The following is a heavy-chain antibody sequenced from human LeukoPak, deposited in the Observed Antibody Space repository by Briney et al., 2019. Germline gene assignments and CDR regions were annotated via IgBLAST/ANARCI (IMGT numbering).Heavy chain of an antibody. CDR3: ARAPYISGYDLYYYYMDV. V-gene: IGHV3-48*01. CDR1: GFTFSSYS. J-gene: IGHJ6*03. CDR2: ISSSSSTI. Sequence: GGSLRLSCAASGFTFSSYSMNWVRQAPGKGLEWVSYISSSSSTIYYADSVKGRFTISRDNAKNSLYLQMNSLRAEDTAVYYCARAPYISGYDLYYYYMDVWGKGTTVTVSS. D-gene: IGHD5-12*01.